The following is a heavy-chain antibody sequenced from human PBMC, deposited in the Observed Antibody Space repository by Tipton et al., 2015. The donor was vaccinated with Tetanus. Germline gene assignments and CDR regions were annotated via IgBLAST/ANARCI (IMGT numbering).Heavy chain of an antibody. CDR2: IYYSGSA. CDR3: ARHLYGYWFDP. CDR1: GGSVNDGRFY. J-gene: IGHJ5*02. D-gene: IGHD3-10*01. V-gene: IGHV4-61*01. Sequence: TLSLTCTVSGGSVNDGRFYWTWIRQPPGKALEWVAHIYYSGSATYNPSVASRATVSIDMSKNQFSLRLTSATAADTAVYYCARHLYGYWFDPWGQGTLVTVSS.